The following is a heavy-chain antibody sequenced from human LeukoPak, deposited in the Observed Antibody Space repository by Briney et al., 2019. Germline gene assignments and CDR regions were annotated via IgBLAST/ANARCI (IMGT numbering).Heavy chain of an antibody. CDR3: WQSPQAYSSKGDY. CDR2: ISWNSGSI. CDR1: GFTFDDYA. J-gene: IGHJ4*02. D-gene: IGHD6-13*01. Sequence: SGGSLRLSCAASGFTFDDYAMHWVRQAPGKGLEWVSGISWNSGSIGYADSVKGRFTISRDNAKNSLYLQMNSLRAEDTALYYCWQSPQAYSSKGDYWGQGTLVTVSS. V-gene: IGHV3-9*01.